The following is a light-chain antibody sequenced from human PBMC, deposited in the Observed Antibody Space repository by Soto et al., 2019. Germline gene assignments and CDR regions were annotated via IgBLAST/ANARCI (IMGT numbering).Light chain of an antibody. CDR2: NNN. Sequence: SVLTQPPSVSGAPGQRVTISCIGSSSNIGAGYDVHWYQQLPGTAPKLLIYNNNNRPSGVPDRFSGSKSGTSASLAITGLQAEDEADYYCQSYDSSLSGPVVFGGGTKLTVL. CDR1: SSNIGAGYD. V-gene: IGLV1-40*01. CDR3: QSYDSSLSGPVV. J-gene: IGLJ2*01.